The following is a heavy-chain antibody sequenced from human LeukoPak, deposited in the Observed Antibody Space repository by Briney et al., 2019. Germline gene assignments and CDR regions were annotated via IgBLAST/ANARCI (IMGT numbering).Heavy chain of an antibody. Sequence: PGGSLRLSCTASEITFNSYAMTWVRQAPGKGLQWVSGINDRGTHTYYADSVKGRFTISRDSSRNTLFLHMNTLRAEDTAIYYCAKDRTVGASYWYFDLWGRGTLVTVSS. CDR2: INDRGTHT. CDR3: AKDRTVGASYWYFDL. CDR1: EITFNSYA. D-gene: IGHD1-26*01. J-gene: IGHJ2*01. V-gene: IGHV3-23*01.